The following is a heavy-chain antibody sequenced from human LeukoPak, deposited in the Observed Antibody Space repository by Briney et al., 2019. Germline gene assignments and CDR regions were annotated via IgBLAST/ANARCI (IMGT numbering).Heavy chain of an antibody. J-gene: IGHJ4*02. Sequence: SETLSLTCTVSGGSISSYYWSWIRQPAGKGLEWIGRIYTSGSTNYNPSLKSRVTMSVDTSKNQFSLKLSSVTAADTAVYYCARASDYDILTGYLYYFDYWGQGTLVTVSS. V-gene: IGHV4-4*07. D-gene: IGHD3-9*01. CDR2: IYTSGST. CDR1: GGSISSYY. CDR3: ARASDYDILTGYLYYFDY.